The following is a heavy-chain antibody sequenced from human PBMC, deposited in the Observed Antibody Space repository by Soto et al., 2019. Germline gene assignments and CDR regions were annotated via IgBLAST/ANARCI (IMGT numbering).Heavy chain of an antibody. CDR3: ARDSGPRGYSSGRYFSDY. J-gene: IGHJ4*02. Sequence: QVHLVQSGAEVKKPGASVKVSCKASGYTFTSYAMHWVRQAPGQRLEWMGWINAGNGNTKYSQKFQGRVTITRDTSASTAYMQLSSLRSEDTAVYYCARDSGPRGYSSGRYFSDYWGQGTLVTVSS. CDR2: INAGNGNT. D-gene: IGHD6-19*01. V-gene: IGHV1-3*01. CDR1: GYTFTSYA.